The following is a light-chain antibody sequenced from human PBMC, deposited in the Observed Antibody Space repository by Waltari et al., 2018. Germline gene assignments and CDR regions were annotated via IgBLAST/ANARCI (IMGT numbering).Light chain of an antibody. CDR2: AAS. CDR1: QSISIY. J-gene: IGKJ4*01. V-gene: IGKV1-39*01. CDR3: QQHFTIPLT. Sequence: DIQMTQSPSSLSASVGDRVSITCRTSQSISIYLNWYQQKPGKAPKLLIYAASSLQSGVPSRFSGGGSGTDFTLTISSLQAEDVAVYFCQQHFTIPLTFGGGTRVEIK.